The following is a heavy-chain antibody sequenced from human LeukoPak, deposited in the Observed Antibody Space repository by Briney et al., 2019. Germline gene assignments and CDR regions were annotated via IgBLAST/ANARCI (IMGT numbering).Heavy chain of an antibody. J-gene: IGHJ5*02. Sequence: SETLSLSCSVSGGSISSYYWTWIRQPAGKGLEWIGRIYTTGDTNYNPSLQSRVTLSIDGSKKEFYMMLTSVTAADSAVYFCARGHSGNNPNWFDPWGQGILVTVSS. D-gene: IGHD5-18*01. CDR3: ARGHSGNNPNWFDP. CDR1: GGSISSYY. V-gene: IGHV4-4*07. CDR2: IYTTGDT.